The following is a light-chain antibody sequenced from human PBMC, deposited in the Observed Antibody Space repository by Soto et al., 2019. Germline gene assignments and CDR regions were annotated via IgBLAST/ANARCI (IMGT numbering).Light chain of an antibody. CDR1: HSVSSD. J-gene: IGKJ4*01. CDR2: GAS. CDR3: QEYNNWHPIT. Sequence: IVLTQSPDTLSVSPGERATLSCRASHSVSSDLAWYQQKPGQAPRLLIYGASTRAIGIPARFSGSGSGTEFTLTITSLQSEDFAVYYCQEYNNWHPITFGGGTKVDIK. V-gene: IGKV3-15*01.